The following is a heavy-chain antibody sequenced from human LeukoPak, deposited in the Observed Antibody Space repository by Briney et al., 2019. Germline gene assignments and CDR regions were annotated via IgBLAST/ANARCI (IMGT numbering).Heavy chain of an antibody. CDR2: INPSGGST. J-gene: IGHJ4*02. D-gene: IGHD2-21*01. CDR3: ARGGGYCGGDCYGIDY. V-gene: IGHV1-46*01. CDR1: GYTFTSYY. Sequence: GASVKVSCKASGYTFTSYYMHWVRQAPGQGLEWMGIINPSGGSTSYAQKFQGRVTMTRDTSTSTVYMELSSLRSEDTAVYYCARGGGYCGGDCYGIDYWGQGTLVTVSS.